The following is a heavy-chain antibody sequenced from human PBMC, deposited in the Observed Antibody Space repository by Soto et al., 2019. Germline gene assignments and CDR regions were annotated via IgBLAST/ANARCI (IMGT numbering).Heavy chain of an antibody. J-gene: IGHJ4*02. V-gene: IGHV4-30-4*01. D-gene: IGHD3-22*01. CDR1: GGSISSGDYY. Sequence: SETLSLTCTVSGGSISSGDYYWSWIRQPPGKGLEWIGYIYYSGSTYYNPSLKSRVTISVDTSKNQFSLKLSSVTAADTAVYYCASVSHDSSGYNDYFDYWGQGTLVTVSS. CDR3: ASVSHDSSGYNDYFDY. CDR2: IYYSGST.